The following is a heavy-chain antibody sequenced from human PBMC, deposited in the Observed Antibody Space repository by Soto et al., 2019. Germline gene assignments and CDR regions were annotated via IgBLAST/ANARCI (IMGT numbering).Heavy chain of an antibody. CDR1: GGSISCYY. CDR3: ARRVGIAAAGSNWFDP. V-gene: IGHV4-59*08. J-gene: IGHJ5*02. Sequence: PSETLSLTCTVSGGSISCYYWTWIWQPPGKGLEWIGYIYYSGSTNYNPSLKSRVTISVDTSKNQFSLKLSSVTAADTAVYYCARRVGIAAAGSNWFDPWGQGTLVTVSS. D-gene: IGHD6-13*01. CDR2: IYYSGST.